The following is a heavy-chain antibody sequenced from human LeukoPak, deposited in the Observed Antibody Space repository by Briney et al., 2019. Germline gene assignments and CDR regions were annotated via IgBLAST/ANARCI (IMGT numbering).Heavy chain of an antibody. J-gene: IGHJ3*02. Sequence: GGSLRLSCAASGFTFSSSVMNWVRRAPGERLEWISYIRDSSTTYYADSVKGRFTISRDNAKNSLYLEMNSLRAEDTAVYYCVRGRDYAFDIWGQGTLVTVS. CDR2: IRDSSTT. V-gene: IGHV3-48*01. CDR3: VRGRDYAFDI. CDR1: GFTFSSSV.